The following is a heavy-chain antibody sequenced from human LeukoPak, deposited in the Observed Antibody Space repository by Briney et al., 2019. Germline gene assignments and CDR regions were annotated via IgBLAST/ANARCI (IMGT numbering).Heavy chain of an antibody. J-gene: IGHJ4*02. V-gene: IGHV3-7*01. D-gene: IGHD4-23*01. CDR1: GFTFSSYW. CDR2: IKQDGSEK. CDR3: VRDPELTVG. Sequence: GGSLRLSCAASGFTFSSYWMSWVRQAPGNGLEWVANIKQDGSEKYYVDSVKSRLTISRDNAKDVLSVQMNSLRVEDTAVYNCVRDPELTVGWGQGTLVTVSS.